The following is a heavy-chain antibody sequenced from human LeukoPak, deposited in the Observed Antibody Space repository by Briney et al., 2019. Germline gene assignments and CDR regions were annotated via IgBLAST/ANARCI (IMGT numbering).Heavy chain of an antibody. Sequence: GASVKVSCRASGHTFTDYYLHWVRQAPGQGLQWMGMVNPTAGSRAYAQDFQERVTMTRDTSTSTVYMELYSLRSEDTAMYYCARDLTNWGQGTLVTVSS. CDR2: VNPTAGSR. CDR3: ARDLTN. CDR1: GHTFTDYY. J-gene: IGHJ4*02. V-gene: IGHV1-46*03.